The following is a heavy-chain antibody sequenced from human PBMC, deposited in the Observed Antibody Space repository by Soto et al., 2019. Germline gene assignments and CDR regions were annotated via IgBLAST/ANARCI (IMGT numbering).Heavy chain of an antibody. V-gene: IGHV1-69*01. CDR2: IIPVFGTA. J-gene: IGHJ3*02. CDR1: GGTFISYA. D-gene: IGHD6-13*01. CDR3: ARGGDSTINRDYAFGN. Sequence: SVKETFQASGGTFISYAIIWVRQAPGQGLEWMGGIIPVFGTANYAQRFQGRVTITADESTSTAYMELSSLRSEDTAVYYGARGGDSTINRDYAFGNWGQGT.